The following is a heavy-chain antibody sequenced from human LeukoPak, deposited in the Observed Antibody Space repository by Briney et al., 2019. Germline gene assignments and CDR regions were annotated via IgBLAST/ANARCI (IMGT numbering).Heavy chain of an antibody. J-gene: IGHJ4*02. CDR1: GFTVSSNY. Sequence: GGSLRLSCAASGFTVSSNYMSWVRQAPGKGLEWVGRIESKTDGGTTDYAAPVKGRFTISRDDSKNTLYLQMNSLKTEDTAVYYCTTAQGLNWGQGTLVTVSS. V-gene: IGHV3-15*04. CDR3: TTAQGLN. CDR2: IESKTDGGTT.